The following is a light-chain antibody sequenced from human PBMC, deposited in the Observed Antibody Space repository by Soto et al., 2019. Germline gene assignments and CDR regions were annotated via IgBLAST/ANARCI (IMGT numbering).Light chain of an antibody. Sequence: QLVLTQPASVSGSPGQSITISCTGTSNDVGGYNFVSWYQQLPGKAPKLIIYEVTNRPSGVSDRFSGSESGNTASLTISGLQAEDEADYYCSSYTSSRGVFGGGTKLTVL. CDR3: SSYTSSRGV. J-gene: IGLJ2*01. CDR2: EVT. CDR1: SNDVGGYNF. V-gene: IGLV2-14*01.